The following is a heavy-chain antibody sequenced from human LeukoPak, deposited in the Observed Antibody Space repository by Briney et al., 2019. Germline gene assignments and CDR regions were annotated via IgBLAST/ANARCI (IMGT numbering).Heavy chain of an antibody. CDR1: GYSISSGHY. D-gene: IGHD3-3*01. V-gene: IGHV4-38-2*02. Sequence: SETLSLTCTVSGYSISSGHYWGWIWQPPGKGLEWIGSIYHSGSTYYNPSLKSRVTISVDTSKNQFSLKLSSVTAADTAVYYCARDWVDFWSGYYPNDAFDIWGQGTMVTVSS. CDR3: ARDWVDFWSGYYPNDAFDI. CDR2: IYHSGST. J-gene: IGHJ3*02.